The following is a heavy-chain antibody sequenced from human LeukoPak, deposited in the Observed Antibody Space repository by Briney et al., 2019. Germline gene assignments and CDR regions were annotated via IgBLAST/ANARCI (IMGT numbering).Heavy chain of an antibody. CDR2: IYYSGTT. CDR3: ARHRGSGSPYFDY. D-gene: IGHD3-10*01. V-gene: IGHV4-31*03. J-gene: IGHJ4*02. CDR1: GGSITSGGYY. Sequence: SQTLSLTCTVSGGSITSGGYYWSWIRQLPGKGLEWIGYIYYSGTTSYNPSLKSRLTISLDTSENQFSLKLSSVTAADTAVYYCARHRGSGSPYFDYWGQGTLVTVSS.